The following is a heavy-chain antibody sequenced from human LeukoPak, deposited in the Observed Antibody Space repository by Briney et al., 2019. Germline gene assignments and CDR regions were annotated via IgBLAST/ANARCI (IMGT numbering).Heavy chain of an antibody. CDR1: GGTFSSYA. J-gene: IGHJ4*02. CDR2: IIPIFGTA. CDR3: ARVWDYGDLLDY. D-gene: IGHD4-17*01. Sequence: ASVKVSCKASGGTFSSYAISWVRQAPGQGLEWMGGIIPIFGTANYAQKFQGRVTITADKSTSTAYMELSSLRSEDTAVYYCARVWDYGDLLDYWGQGTLVTVSS. V-gene: IGHV1-69*06.